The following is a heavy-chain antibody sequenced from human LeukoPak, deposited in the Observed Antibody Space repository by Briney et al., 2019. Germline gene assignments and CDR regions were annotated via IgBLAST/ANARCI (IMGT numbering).Heavy chain of an antibody. CDR1: GYSISSGYY. CDR3: VRLAALRGFYYYMDV. D-gene: IGHD6-25*01. V-gene: IGHV4-38-2*01. CDR2: VYRDGNT. Sequence: SETLSLTCSVSGYSISSGYYWGWIRQPPGKGLEWVANVYRDGNTYYSPSLESRVTISVDTSKNLFSLKLSSLSAADTATYYCVRLAALRGFYYYMDVWGKGTAVIVSS. J-gene: IGHJ6*03.